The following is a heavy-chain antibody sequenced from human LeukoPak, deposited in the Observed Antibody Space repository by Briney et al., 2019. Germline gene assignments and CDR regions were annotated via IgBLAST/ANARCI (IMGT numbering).Heavy chain of an antibody. CDR3: ARYYDILTGWLDYGMDV. J-gene: IGHJ6*02. V-gene: IGHV3-9*01. CDR1: GFTFDDYA. Sequence: PGGSLRLSCAASGFTFDDYAMHWVRQAPGKGLEWVSGISWNSGSIGYADSVKGRFTISRDNAKNSLYLQMNSLRAEDTALYYCARYYDILTGWLDYGMDVWGQGTTVTVSS. CDR2: ISWNSGSI. D-gene: IGHD3-9*01.